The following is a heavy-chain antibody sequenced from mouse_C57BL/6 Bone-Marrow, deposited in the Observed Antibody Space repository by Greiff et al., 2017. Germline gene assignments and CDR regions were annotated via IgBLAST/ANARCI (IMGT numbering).Heavy chain of an antibody. CDR3: ARGITTVVASFDY. V-gene: IGHV5-4*03. J-gene: IGHJ2*01. CDR2: ISDGGSYT. CDR1: GFTFSSYA. Sequence: EVMLVESGGGLVKPGGSLKLSCAASGFTFSSYAMSWVRQTPEKRLEWVATISDGGSYTYYPDNVKGRFTISRDNAKNNLYLQMSHLKSEDTAMYYCARGITTVVASFDYWGQGTTLTVSS. D-gene: IGHD1-1*01.